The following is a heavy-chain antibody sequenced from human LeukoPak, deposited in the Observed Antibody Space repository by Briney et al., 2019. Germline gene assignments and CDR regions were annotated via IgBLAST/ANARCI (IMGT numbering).Heavy chain of an antibody. CDR2: ISTYNGDT. CDR1: GYPFTTYG. Sequence: ASVKVSCKASGYPFTTYGITWVRQAPGQGLEWMGWISTYNGDTNYAQKFQGRVTMTTDTSTSTAYMELRSLRSDDTAVYYCARDSGSYYPSPHYYMDVWGKGTTVTVSS. J-gene: IGHJ6*03. D-gene: IGHD1-26*01. V-gene: IGHV1-18*01. CDR3: ARDSGSYYPSPHYYMDV.